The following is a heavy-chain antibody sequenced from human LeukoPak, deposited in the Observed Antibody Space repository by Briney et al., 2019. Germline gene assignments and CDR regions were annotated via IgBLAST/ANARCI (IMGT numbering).Heavy chain of an antibody. CDR3: AKDQGNGQQQFDY. CDR2: ISGSGGST. J-gene: IGHJ4*02. V-gene: IGHV3-23*01. Sequence: GGSLRLSCAASGFTFSSYAMSWVRQAPGKGLEWVSAISGSGGSTYYADSVKGRFTISRDNSKNTLYLQMNSLRAEDTVVYYCAKDQGNGQQQFDYWGQGTLVTVSS. CDR1: GFTFSSYA. D-gene: IGHD6-13*01.